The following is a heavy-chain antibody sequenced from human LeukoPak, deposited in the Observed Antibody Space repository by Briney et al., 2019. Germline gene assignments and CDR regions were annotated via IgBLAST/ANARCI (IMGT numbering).Heavy chain of an antibody. J-gene: IGHJ6*03. CDR3: AREYYYGSGSYSGDYYYYMDV. V-gene: IGHV1-2*02. D-gene: IGHD3-10*01. CDR1: GYTFTGYY. Sequence: ASVKVSCEASGYTFTGYYMHWVRQAPGQGLEWMGWINPNSGGTNYAQKFQGRVTMTRDTSISTAYMELSRLRSDDTAVYYCAREYYYGSGSYSGDYYYYMDVWGKGATVTISS. CDR2: INPNSGGT.